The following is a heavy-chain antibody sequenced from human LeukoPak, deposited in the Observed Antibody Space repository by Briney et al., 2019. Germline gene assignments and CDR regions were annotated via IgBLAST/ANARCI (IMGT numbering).Heavy chain of an antibody. Sequence: SGTLSLTCAVSGGSISSSNWWSWVRQPPGKGLEWIGEIYHSGSTNYIPSLKSRVTISVDKSKNQFSLKLSSVTAADTAVYYCAREALIEGFYYYMDVWGKGTTVTVSS. CDR3: AREALIEGFYYYMDV. V-gene: IGHV4-4*02. D-gene: IGHD3-22*01. CDR2: IYHSGST. CDR1: GGSISSSNW. J-gene: IGHJ6*03.